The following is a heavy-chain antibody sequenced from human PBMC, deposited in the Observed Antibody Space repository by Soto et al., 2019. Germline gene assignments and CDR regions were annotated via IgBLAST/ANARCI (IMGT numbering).Heavy chain of an antibody. Sequence: QLQLQESGPGLVKPSETLSLTCTVSGASITSSRHYWAWIRQAPGKGLEWIGTIFYTGTTYYNASRESRVSLSVDTSKNQIALILSSVAGADTAIYFCERPGPTPYRPFYYFCLDVWGQGTTVTVSS. CDR1: GASITSSRHY. D-gene: IGHD3-16*02. J-gene: IGHJ6*02. CDR3: ERPGPTPYRPFYYFCLDV. CDR2: IFYTGTT. V-gene: IGHV4-39*01.